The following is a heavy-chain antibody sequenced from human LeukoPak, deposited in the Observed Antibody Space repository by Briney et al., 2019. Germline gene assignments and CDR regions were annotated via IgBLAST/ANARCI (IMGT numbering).Heavy chain of an antibody. CDR3: AREWEFSSGWYDY. CDR1: GFTFSDYY. J-gene: IGHJ4*02. CDR2: ISRSSSYI. V-gene: IGHV3-11*06. Sequence: GGSLRLSCAASGFTFSDYYMSWIRQAPGKGLEWVSSISRSSSYIYYADSVRGRFTISRDNAKNSLYLQMNSLRAEDTAVYYCAREWEFSSGWYDYWGQGTLVTVSS. D-gene: IGHD6-19*01.